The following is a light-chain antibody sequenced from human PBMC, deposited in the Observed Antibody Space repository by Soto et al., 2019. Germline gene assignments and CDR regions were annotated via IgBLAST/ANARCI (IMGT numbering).Light chain of an antibody. Sequence: IVLTQSPGTLSLSPGERATLSCRASQSVSSSYLAWYQQKPGQAPRRLIYGASTRATGIPARFSGSGSGTEFTLTISSLQSEDFAVYYCQQYNNWPPVTSGQGTKVDIK. CDR2: GAS. J-gene: IGKJ1*01. CDR1: QSVSSSY. V-gene: IGKV3-15*01. CDR3: QQYNNWPPVT.